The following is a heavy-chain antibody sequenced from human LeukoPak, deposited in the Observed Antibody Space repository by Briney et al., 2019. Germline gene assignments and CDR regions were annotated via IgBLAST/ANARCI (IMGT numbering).Heavy chain of an antibody. Sequence: GGSLRLSCAASGFTFSSYEMNWVRQAPGKGLEWVSYISSSGSTIYYADSVKGRFTISRDNAKNSLYLQMNSLRAEDTAVYYCARDPSWFGELHNWFDPWGQGTLVTV. V-gene: IGHV3-48*03. CDR1: GFTFSSYE. J-gene: IGHJ5*02. CDR3: ARDPSWFGELHNWFDP. CDR2: ISSSGSTI. D-gene: IGHD3-10*01.